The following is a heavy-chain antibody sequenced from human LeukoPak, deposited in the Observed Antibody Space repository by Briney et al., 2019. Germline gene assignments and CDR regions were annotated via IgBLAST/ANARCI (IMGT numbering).Heavy chain of an antibody. CDR2: IRYDGSNK. V-gene: IGHV3-30*02. J-gene: IGHJ6*03. CDR3: AKTHGPYCSGGTCFDHYYYMDV. CDR1: GFTFSSYG. D-gene: IGHD2-15*01. Sequence: GGSLRLSCAASGFTFSSYGMHWVRQAPGKGLEWVAFIRYDGSNKYYADSVKGRFTISRDNSKNTLYLQMNSLRVEDTALYYCAKTHGPYCSGGTCFDHYYYMDVWGKGTTVTVSS.